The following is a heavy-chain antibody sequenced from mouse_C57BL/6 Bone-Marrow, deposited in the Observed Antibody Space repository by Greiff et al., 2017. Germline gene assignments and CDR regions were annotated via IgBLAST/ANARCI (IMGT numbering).Heavy chain of an antibody. CDR3: ARHRYCGSSYYFDY. D-gene: IGHD1-1*01. CDR1: GFTFSDYY. V-gene: IGHV5-12*01. Sequence: EVMLVESGGGLVQPGGSLKLSCAASGFTFSDYYMYWVRQTPEKRLEWVAYLSNGGGSTYYPDTVKARFTFSTDNAKNPLYLQMSHQKSEDTAMYTCARHRYCGSSYYFDYWGQGTTLTVSS. J-gene: IGHJ2*01. CDR2: LSNGGGST.